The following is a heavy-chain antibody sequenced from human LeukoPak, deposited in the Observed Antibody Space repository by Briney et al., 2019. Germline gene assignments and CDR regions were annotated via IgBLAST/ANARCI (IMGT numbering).Heavy chain of an antibody. J-gene: IGHJ6*02. CDR1: GFTFNNAW. CDR2: IKSKTDGGTT. D-gene: IGHD2-8*01. CDR3: TTVLGYCTNGVCPLYQEHSSLEYYYYYYGMDV. Sequence: PGGSLRLSCAASGFTFNNAWMSWVRQAPGKGPEWVGRIKSKTDGGTTDHAAPVKGRFTISRDDSRNTLYLQMNSLKTEDTAVYYCTTVLGYCTNGVCPLYQEHSSLEYYYYYYGMDVWGQGTTVTVSS. V-gene: IGHV3-15*01.